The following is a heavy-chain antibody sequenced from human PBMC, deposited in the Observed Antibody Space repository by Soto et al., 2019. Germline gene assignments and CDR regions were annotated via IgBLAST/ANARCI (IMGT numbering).Heavy chain of an antibody. CDR3: ARDNRLGGPRGWFDI. V-gene: IGHV1-46*03. CDR2: INPSGGST. D-gene: IGHD1-26*01. Sequence: ASVKVSCKASGYTFTSYYMHWVRQAPGQGLEWMGIINPSGGSTSYAQKFQGRVTMTRDTSTSTVYMELGSLRSEDTAVYYCARDNRLGGPRGWFDIWGQGTMVTVSS. CDR1: GYTFTSYY. J-gene: IGHJ3*02.